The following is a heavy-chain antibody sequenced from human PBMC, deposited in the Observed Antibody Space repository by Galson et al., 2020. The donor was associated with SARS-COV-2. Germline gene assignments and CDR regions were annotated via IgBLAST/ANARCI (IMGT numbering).Heavy chain of an antibody. V-gene: IGHV3-53*04. CDR2: IYNGGNT. Sequence: GGSLRLSCAASGFTVSDHYMSWVRQAPGKGLEWISIIYNGGNTYYADSVKGRFIISRHNSKNTLYLQVNSLRPEDTAVYYCARSTPYYYYMDVWGKGTTVTVSS. CDR1: GFTVSDHY. CDR3: ARSTPYYYYMDV. D-gene: IGHD2-2*01. J-gene: IGHJ6*03.